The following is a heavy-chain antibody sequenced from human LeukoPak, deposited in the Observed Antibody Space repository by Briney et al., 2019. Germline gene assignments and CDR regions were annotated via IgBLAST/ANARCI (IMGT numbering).Heavy chain of an antibody. D-gene: IGHD6-19*01. CDR1: GYTLTELS. V-gene: IGHV1-24*01. J-gene: IGHJ4*02. Sequence: ASVKVSCKVSGYTLTELSMHWVRQAPGKGHEWMGGFDPEDGETIYAQKFQGRVTMTEDTSTDTAYMELSSLRSEDTAVYYCATGPTYSSGWYGPFDYWGQGTLVTVSS. CDR2: FDPEDGET. CDR3: ATGPTYSSGWYGPFDY.